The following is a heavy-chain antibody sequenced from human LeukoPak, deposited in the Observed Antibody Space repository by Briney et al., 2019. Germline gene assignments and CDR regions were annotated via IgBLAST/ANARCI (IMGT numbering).Heavy chain of an antibody. D-gene: IGHD6-19*01. Sequence: GGSLRLSCAVSGFSISNYWMTWVRQAPGKGLECVANIKGDGSEKNYVDSVKGRFTISRDDAKNSLYLQMNSLRAEDTAVYYCVRQAGVYWGQGTLVTVSS. V-gene: IGHV3-7*01. CDR3: VRQAGVY. CDR1: GFSISNYW. CDR2: IKGDGSEK. J-gene: IGHJ4*02.